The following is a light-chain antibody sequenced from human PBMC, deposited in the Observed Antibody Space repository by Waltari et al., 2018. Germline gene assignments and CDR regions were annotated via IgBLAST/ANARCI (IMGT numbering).Light chain of an antibody. CDR1: QSVSSN. V-gene: IGKV3-15*01. J-gene: IGKJ4*01. Sequence: EIVMTQSPATLSVSPGERATLSCRASQSVSSNLAWYQQKPGQAPRLLISRASTRATDIPARFSGSGSGTEFTLTISSLQSEDFAVYYCQQYNNWPLTVGGGTKVEIK. CDR2: RAS. CDR3: QQYNNWPLT.